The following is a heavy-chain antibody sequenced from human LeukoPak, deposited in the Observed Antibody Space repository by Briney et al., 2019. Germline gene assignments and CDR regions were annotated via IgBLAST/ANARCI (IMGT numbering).Heavy chain of an antibody. D-gene: IGHD3-22*01. CDR2: INLDGSVI. CDR3: ATSDDSSGSD. V-gene: IGHV3-7*01. J-gene: IGHJ4*02. Sequence: GESLQISCAASGFTFSGYWMSWVRQAPGKGLEWVANINLDGSVIHYVDSAKGRFTISRDNAKNSLYLQMNYLRAEDTAFYYCATSDDSSGSDWGQGTLVTVSS. CDR1: GFTFSGYW.